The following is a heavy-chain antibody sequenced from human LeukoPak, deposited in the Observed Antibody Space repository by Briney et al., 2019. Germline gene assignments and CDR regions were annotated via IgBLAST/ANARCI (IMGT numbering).Heavy chain of an antibody. D-gene: IGHD4-11*01. CDR3: ARGRVSSSTWYSTYYYFFYMDF. CDR1: DDSITMYY. Sequence: DPSETLSLTCTVSDDSITMYYWTWIRQPPGKGLGWIGYVDHTGSTKFNPSLNGRVSISRDTSNNFFSLRLRSVTAADTAVYFCARGRVSSSTWYSTYYYFFYMDFWGKGTTVTVSS. V-gene: IGHV4-59*01. J-gene: IGHJ6*03. CDR2: VDHTGST.